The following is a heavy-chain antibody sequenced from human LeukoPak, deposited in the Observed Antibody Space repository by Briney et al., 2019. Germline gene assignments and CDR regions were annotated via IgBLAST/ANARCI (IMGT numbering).Heavy chain of an antibody. CDR2: IIPMFGTT. V-gene: IGHV1-69*05. D-gene: IGHD4-11*01. J-gene: IGHJ6*03. CDR1: GGTFSNYA. CDR3: ASVTVTTWAPDGHMDV. Sequence: EASVKVSCKASGGTFSNYAISWVRQAPGQGLEWMGRIIPMFGTTNYAQKFQGRVTITTDESTSTAYMEVSSLRIEDTAVYYCASVTVTTWAPDGHMDVWGKGTTVTVSS.